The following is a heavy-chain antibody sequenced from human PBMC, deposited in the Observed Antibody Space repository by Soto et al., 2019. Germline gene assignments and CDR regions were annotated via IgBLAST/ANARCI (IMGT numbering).Heavy chain of an antibody. J-gene: IGHJ4*02. Sequence: GGSLRLSCAASGFTFSSYATSWVRQAPGKGLEWVSAISGSGGSTYYADSVKGRFTISRDNSKNTLYLQMNSLRAEDTAVYYCAKAGSLEDRNYFDYWGQGTLVTVSS. V-gene: IGHV3-23*01. CDR2: ISGSGGST. D-gene: IGHD1-1*01. CDR3: AKAGSLEDRNYFDY. CDR1: GFTFSSYA.